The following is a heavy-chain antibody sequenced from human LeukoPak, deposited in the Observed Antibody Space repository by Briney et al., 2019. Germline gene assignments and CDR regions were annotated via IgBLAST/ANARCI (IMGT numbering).Heavy chain of an antibody. CDR1: GGSISSGGYY. V-gene: IGHV4-31*03. Sequence: SETLSLTCTVSGGSISSGGYYWSWIRQHPGKGLEWIGYIYYSGSTYYNPSLKSRVTISVDTSKNQFSLKLSSVTAADTAVYFCTVGPHHYFDSWGQGTLVTVSS. CDR2: IYYSGST. CDR3: TVGPHHYFDS. J-gene: IGHJ4*02. D-gene: IGHD4-11*01.